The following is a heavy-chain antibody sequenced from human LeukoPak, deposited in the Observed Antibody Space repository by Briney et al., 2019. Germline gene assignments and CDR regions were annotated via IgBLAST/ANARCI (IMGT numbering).Heavy chain of an antibody. CDR3: ARGVPYYDFWSGYHTGNYYYYYMDV. J-gene: IGHJ6*03. Sequence: PSETLSLTCTVSGGSISSYYWSWIRQPPGKGLEWIGYIYYSGSTNYNPSLKSRVTISVGTSKNQFSLKLSSVTAADTAVYYCARGVPYYDFWSGYHTGNYYYYYMDVWGKGTTVTVSS. D-gene: IGHD3-3*01. V-gene: IGHV4-59*01. CDR2: IYYSGST. CDR1: GGSISSYY.